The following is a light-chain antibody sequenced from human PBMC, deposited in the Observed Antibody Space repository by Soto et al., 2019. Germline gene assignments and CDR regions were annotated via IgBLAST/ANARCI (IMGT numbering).Light chain of an antibody. CDR3: CSYAGSSTLV. J-gene: IGLJ2*01. Sequence: QPVLTQPASVSGSPGQSITISCTGTSSDVGNYNLVSWYQHHPGNAPKLMIYEVTKRPSGLSNRFSGSKSGNTASLTISGLQAEDEADYYCCSYAGSSTLVFGGGTKLTVL. V-gene: IGLV2-23*02. CDR1: SSDVGNYNL. CDR2: EVT.